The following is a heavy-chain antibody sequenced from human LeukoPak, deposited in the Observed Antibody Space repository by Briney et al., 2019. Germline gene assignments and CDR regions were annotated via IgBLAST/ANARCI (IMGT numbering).Heavy chain of an antibody. V-gene: IGHV3-64D*09. J-gene: IGHJ4*02. D-gene: IGHD1-26*01. CDR2: INDNGGRT. CDR3: VKDVGGSYAFDY. Sequence: GGPLRLSCSASGFTFSRYAMHWVRQAPGKGLEYVSGINDNGGRTHYGDSVKGRFSISRDNSKSTLHLQMSTLRAEDTALYYCVKDVGGSYAFDYWGQGILVTVAS. CDR1: GFTFSRYA.